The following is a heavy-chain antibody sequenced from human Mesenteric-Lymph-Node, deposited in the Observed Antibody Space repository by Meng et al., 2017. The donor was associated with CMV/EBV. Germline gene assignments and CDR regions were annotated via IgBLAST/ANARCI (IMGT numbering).Heavy chain of an antibody. CDR2: INHSGST. CDR3: ARGPNKVRYYYYYGMDV. V-gene: IGHV4-34*01. Sequence: SETLSLTCAVYGGSFSGYYWSWIRQPPGKGLEWIGEINHSGSTNSNPSLKSRVTISVDTSKNQFSLKLSSVTAADTAVYYCARGPNKVRYYYYYGMDVWGQGTTVTVSS. D-gene: IGHD1/OR15-1a*01. J-gene: IGHJ6*02. CDR1: GGSFSGYY.